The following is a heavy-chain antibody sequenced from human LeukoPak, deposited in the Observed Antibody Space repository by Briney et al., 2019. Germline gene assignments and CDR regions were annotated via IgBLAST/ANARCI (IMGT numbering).Heavy chain of an antibody. CDR1: GYTFTGYY. CDR3: ARDLELDYYYGMDV. CDR2: INPNSGGT. J-gene: IGHJ6*02. V-gene: IGHV1-2*02. D-gene: IGHD1-1*01. Sequence: GASVKVSCKASGYTFTGYYMHWVRQAPGQGLEWMGWINPNSGGTNYAQKFQGRVTMTRDTSISTAYMELSRLRSDDTAVYYCARDLELDYYYGMDVWGQGTTVTVSS.